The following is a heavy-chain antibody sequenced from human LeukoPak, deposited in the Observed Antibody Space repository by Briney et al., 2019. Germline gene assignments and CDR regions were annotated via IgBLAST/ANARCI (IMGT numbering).Heavy chain of an antibody. D-gene: IGHD1-14*01. CDR3: ARDKVTSGGMDV. CDR1: GGSISSYY. J-gene: IGHJ6*02. Sequence: SETLSLTCTVSGGSISSYYWSWIRQPPGKGLEWIGYISYSGSTNYNSSLKSRVTISVDTSKNQFSLKLSSVTAADTAVYYCARDKVTSGGMDVWGQGTTVTVSS. V-gene: IGHV4-59*12. CDR2: ISYSGST.